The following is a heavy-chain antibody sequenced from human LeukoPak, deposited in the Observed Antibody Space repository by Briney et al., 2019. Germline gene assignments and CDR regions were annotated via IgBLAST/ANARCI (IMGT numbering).Heavy chain of an antibody. Sequence: GGSLRLSCTASGFTFGDYAMSWFRQAPGKGLEWVGFIRSKAYGGTTEYAASVKGRFTISRDDSKSIAYLQMNSLKTEDTAVYYCTRTVYYYGSGSYSAPSLFDYWGQGTLVTVSS. J-gene: IGHJ4*02. D-gene: IGHD3-10*01. CDR3: TRTVYYYGSGSYSAPSLFDY. CDR2: IRSKAYGGTT. V-gene: IGHV3-49*03. CDR1: GFTFGDYA.